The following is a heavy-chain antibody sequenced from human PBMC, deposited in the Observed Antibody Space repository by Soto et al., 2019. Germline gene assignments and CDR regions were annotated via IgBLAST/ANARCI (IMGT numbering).Heavy chain of an antibody. CDR3: ARAGPLYYYDSSGYYGFDY. V-gene: IGHV1-2*04. CDR2: INPNSGGT. Sequence: ASVKVSCKASGYTFTVYYMHWVRQAPGQGLEWMGWINPNSGGTNYAQKFQGWVTMTRDTSISTAYMELSRLRSDDTAVYYCARAGPLYYYDSSGYYGFDYWGQGTLVTVSS. J-gene: IGHJ4*02. D-gene: IGHD3-22*01. CDR1: GYTFTVYY.